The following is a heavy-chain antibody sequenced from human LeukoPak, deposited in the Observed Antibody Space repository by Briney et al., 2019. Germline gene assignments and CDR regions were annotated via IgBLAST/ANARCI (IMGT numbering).Heavy chain of an antibody. CDR1: GSSISSYS. J-gene: IGHJ4*02. CDR3: ARGGWSLDY. Sequence: PSETLSLTCTVSGSSISSYSWTWIRQPPGKGLEWIGYIYYTGSTNYNPSLESRVTISVDTSKNQFSLKLTSVTAADTAVYYCARGGWSLDYWGQGTLVTVSS. V-gene: IGHV4-59*01. D-gene: IGHD6-19*01. CDR2: IYYTGST.